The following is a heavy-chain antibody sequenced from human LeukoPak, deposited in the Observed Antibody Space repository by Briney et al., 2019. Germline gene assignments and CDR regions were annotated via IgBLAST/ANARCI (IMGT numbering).Heavy chain of an antibody. Sequence: GRSLRLSCAASGFTLWSYAMHWVRQAPGKGLEWVALISHDGSNKFYADSVKGRFTISRDNSKNTLYLQMNSLRAEDAAVYYCARAEYYDSSGHCDFWGQGTLVTVSS. D-gene: IGHD3-22*01. CDR3: ARAEYYDSSGHCDF. CDR1: GFTLWSYA. J-gene: IGHJ4*02. CDR2: ISHDGSNK. V-gene: IGHV3-30*04.